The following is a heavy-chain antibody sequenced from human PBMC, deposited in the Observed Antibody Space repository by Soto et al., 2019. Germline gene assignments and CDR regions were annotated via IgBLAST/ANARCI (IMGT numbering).Heavy chain of an antibody. J-gene: IGHJ3*02. CDR2: IIPIFGTA. D-gene: IGHD3-22*01. V-gene: IGHV1-69*06. CDR3: ARGYYYDSSGYYTMFSAFDI. CDR1: GGTFSSYA. Sequence: QVQLVQSGAEVKKPGSSVKVSCKASGGTFSSYAISWVRQAPGQGLEWMGGIIPIFGTANYAQKFQGRVTITADKSTSTAYMELSSLRSEDTAVYYCARGYYYDSSGYYTMFSAFDIWGQGTMVTVSS.